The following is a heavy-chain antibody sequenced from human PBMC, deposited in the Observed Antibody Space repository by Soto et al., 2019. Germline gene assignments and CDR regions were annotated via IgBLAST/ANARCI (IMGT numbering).Heavy chain of an antibody. CDR2: IYYSGST. D-gene: IGHD3-16*01. CDR3: ARRGETPYNWFAP. CDR1: GGTISSWY. Sequence: SETLSLTCTVSGGTISSWYWSWIRQPPGKGLEWIGYIYYSGSTNCNPSLKSRVTISVDTSKNQFSLKLSSVTAADTAVYYCARRGETPYNWFAPWGQGTLVTVSS. J-gene: IGHJ5*02. V-gene: IGHV4-59*01.